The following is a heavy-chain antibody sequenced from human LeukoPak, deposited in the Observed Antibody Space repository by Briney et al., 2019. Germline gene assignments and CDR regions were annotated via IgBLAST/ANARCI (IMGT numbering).Heavy chain of an antibody. J-gene: IGHJ4*02. Sequence: GGSLRLSCVASGFPFSSYWMTWVRQAPGKGLEWISGISNSGDTTYDAVSVKGRFTISRDNSKNTLYLQMNSLRAEDTAVYYCAKCPGSANCYTGFDYWGQGTLVTVSS. V-gene: IGHV3-23*01. CDR1: GFPFSSYW. D-gene: IGHD2-2*02. CDR2: ISNSGDTT. CDR3: AKCPGSANCYTGFDY.